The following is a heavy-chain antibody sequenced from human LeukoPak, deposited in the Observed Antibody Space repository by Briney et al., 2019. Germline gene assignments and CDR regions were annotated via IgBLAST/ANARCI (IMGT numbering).Heavy chain of an antibody. CDR3: ARQKPLAPRGAYSDY. V-gene: IGHV4-34*01. CDR1: GGSFSGYY. Sequence: SETLSLTCAVYGGSFSGYYWSWIRQPPGKGLEWIGEINHSGSTNYNPSLKSRVTISVDTSKNQFSLKLSSVTAADTAVYYCARQKPLAPRGAYSDYWGQGTLVTVSS. D-gene: IGHD1-14*01. J-gene: IGHJ4*02. CDR2: INHSGST.